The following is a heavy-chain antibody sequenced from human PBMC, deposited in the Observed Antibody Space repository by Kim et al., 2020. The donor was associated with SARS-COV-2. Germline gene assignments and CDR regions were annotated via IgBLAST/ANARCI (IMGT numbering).Heavy chain of an antibody. CDR2: IKEDEGER. V-gene: IGHV3-7*03. J-gene: IGHJ6*02. CDR1: GFRFGNYW. CDR3: ARDGSPFAWDV. Sequence: GGSLRLSCVASGFRFGNYWMSWVRQAPGKGLEWVANIKEDEGERHFADSVRGRFTISRDNAKKSMFLQMYSLRGDDTAVYYCARDGSPFAWDVWGLGTTVTVSS.